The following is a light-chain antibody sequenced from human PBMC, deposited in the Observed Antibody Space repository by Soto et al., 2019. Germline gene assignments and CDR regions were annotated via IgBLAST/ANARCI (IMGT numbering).Light chain of an antibody. CDR1: SSDVGSYNL. Sequence: QSALTQPASVSESPGQAITISCTGTSSDVGSYNLVSWYQHHPGKAPKLMIYEVSKRPSGVSNRFSGSKSGNTASLTISGLQAEHEADYYCCSYAGSSTFYVFGTGTKLTVL. V-gene: IGLV2-23*02. CDR3: CSYAGSSTFYV. J-gene: IGLJ1*01. CDR2: EVS.